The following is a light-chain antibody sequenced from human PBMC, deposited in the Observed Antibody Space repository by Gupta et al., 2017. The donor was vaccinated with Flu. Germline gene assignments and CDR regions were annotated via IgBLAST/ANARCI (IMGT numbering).Light chain of an antibody. J-gene: IGKJ5*01. CDR3: QQYKNWPVT. CDR1: QSITSY. V-gene: IGKV3-15*01. Sequence: IVMTQSPATLSVSPGERATLSCRATQSITSYLAWYQQRPGQAPRLLIYGASTRATGIPDRFSASGSGTEFTLTIGSLQSEDFAVYYCQQYKNWPVTFGQGTRLEIK. CDR2: GAS.